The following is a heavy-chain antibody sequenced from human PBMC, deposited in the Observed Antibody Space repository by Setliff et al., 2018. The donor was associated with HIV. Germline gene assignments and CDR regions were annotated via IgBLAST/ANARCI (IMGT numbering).Heavy chain of an antibody. CDR2: IIPMYGVT. Sequence: GASVKVSCKSSGGTFSSHGISWVRQAPGQGPEWMGGIIPMYGVTNYAQKFQDRVTMTTDESTSIAYMELSSLRSEDTAVYYCARVNARNYHYYAMDVWGQGTTVTVSS. V-gene: IGHV1-69*05. CDR3: ARVNARNYHYYAMDV. J-gene: IGHJ6*02. CDR1: GGTFSSHG.